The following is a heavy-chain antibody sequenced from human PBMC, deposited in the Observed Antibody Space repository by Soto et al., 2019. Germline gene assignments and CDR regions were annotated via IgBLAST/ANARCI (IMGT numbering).Heavy chain of an antibody. CDR1: GYTFTSYG. CDR2: ISAYNGNT. J-gene: IGHJ3*02. CDR3: ARXXXXXXXXXXXXXXX. Sequence: QVQLVQSGAEVKKPGASVKVSCKASGYTFTSYGISWVRQAPGQGLEWMGWISAYNGNTNYAQKLQGRVTXTTDTSTSTAYXELRXXRSXXXAXXXXARXXXXXXXXXXXXXXXWGQGTMVTVSS. V-gene: IGHV1-18*01.